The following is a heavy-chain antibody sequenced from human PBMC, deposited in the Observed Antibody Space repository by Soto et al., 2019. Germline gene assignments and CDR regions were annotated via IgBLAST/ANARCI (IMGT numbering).Heavy chain of an antibody. CDR2: INHSGST. D-gene: IGHD3-16*02. J-gene: IGHJ4*02. Sequence: QVQLQQWGAGLLKPSETLSLTCAVYGGSFSGYYWSWIRQPPGKGLEWIGEINHSGSTNYNPSLKSRVTISVDTSKNQFSLKLSSVTAADTAVYYCARRRLGELSLNDYWGQGTLVTVSS. CDR3: ARRRLGELSLNDY. CDR1: GGSFSGYY. V-gene: IGHV4-34*01.